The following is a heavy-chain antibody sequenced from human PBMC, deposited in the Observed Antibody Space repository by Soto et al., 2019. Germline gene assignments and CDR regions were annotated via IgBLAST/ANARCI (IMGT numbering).Heavy chain of an antibody. J-gene: IGHJ4*02. CDR3: ATRPPVGETWWYCDY. V-gene: IGHV3-48*01. D-gene: IGHD2-15*01. Sequence: PRGSLRVSCTTSGFTFSRYTMNWVRQAPGKGLEWVAYISSSGTTTYYADSVKGRFTISRDNAKNSLYLQMNSLRAEDTAVYYCATRPPVGETWWYCDYWGQGTLVTVSS. CDR1: GFTFSRYT. CDR2: ISSSGTTT.